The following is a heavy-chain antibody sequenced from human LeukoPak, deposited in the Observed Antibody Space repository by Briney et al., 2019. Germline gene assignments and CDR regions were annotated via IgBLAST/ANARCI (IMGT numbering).Heavy chain of an antibody. V-gene: IGHV3-11*01. CDR1: GFTFSDYY. D-gene: IGHD2-8*02. CDR3: ARWGIYFDY. J-gene: IGHJ4*02. CDR2: ISSSGTTI. Sequence: GGSLRLSCAASGFTFSDYYMSWIRQAPGKGLEWVSYISSSGTTISYTDSVKGRFTISKDTSKNQVVLTMTNMDPVDTATYYCARWGIYFDYWGQGTLVTVSS.